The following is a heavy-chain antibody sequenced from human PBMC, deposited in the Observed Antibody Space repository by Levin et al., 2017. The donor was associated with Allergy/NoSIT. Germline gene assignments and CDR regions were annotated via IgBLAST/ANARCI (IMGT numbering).Heavy chain of an antibody. CDR2: ISGSGGTT. V-gene: IGHV3-23*01. CDR1: GFTFSSYA. D-gene: IGHD2-2*02. CDR3: ARGILIGNTPGRDAFQI. Sequence: GESLKISCAASGFTFSSYAMSWVRQAPGKGLEWVSVISGSGGTTYYADSVKGRFTISRDNSKNTLYLQMNSLRAEDTAVYYCARGILIGNTPGRDAFQIWGPGTMVTVSS. J-gene: IGHJ3*02.